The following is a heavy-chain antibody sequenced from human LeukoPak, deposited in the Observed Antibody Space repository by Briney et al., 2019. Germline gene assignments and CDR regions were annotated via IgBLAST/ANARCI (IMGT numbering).Heavy chain of an antibody. CDR1: GGSISSYY. Sequence: SETLSLTCTVSGGSISSYYWSWIRQPPGKGLEWIGYIYYSGSTNYNPSLKSRVTISVDTSKNQFSLKLSSVTAADTAVYYCARHLGLRITMVRGVIGWFDPWGQGTLVTVSS. CDR2: IYYSGST. CDR3: ARHLGLRITMVRGVIGWFDP. J-gene: IGHJ5*02. D-gene: IGHD3-10*01. V-gene: IGHV4-59*01.